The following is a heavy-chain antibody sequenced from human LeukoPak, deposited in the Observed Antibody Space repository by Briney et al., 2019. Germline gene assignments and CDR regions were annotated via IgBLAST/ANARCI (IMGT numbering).Heavy chain of an antibody. V-gene: IGHV3-23*01. CDR1: GFTFSSYA. Sequence: GGSLRLSCVVSGFTFSSYAMSWVRQAPGKGLEWVSGISVSGENTYYADSVKGRFSISRDNSKKTLYLQMNSLRAEDTAVYYCAKGKQEYCTNGICYARNDAFDIWGQGTMVTVSS. CDR3: AKGKQEYCTNGICYARNDAFDI. CDR2: ISVSGENT. J-gene: IGHJ3*02. D-gene: IGHD2-8*01.